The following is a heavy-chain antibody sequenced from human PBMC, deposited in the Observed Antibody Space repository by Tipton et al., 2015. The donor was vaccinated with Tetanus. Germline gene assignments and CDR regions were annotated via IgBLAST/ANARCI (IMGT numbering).Heavy chain of an antibody. CDR1: GGTFSSYA. CDR2: IIPIFGTA. Sequence: QVQLVQSGAEVKKPGSSVKVSCKASGGTFSSYAISWVRQAPGQGLEWMGGIIPIFGTANYAQKFQGRVTITADKSTSTAYMELSSLRSEDTAVYYCARGQRYYYDSSGYPFDYWGQGTLVTVSS. J-gene: IGHJ4*02. CDR3: ARGQRYYYDSSGYPFDY. V-gene: IGHV1-69*14. D-gene: IGHD3-22*01.